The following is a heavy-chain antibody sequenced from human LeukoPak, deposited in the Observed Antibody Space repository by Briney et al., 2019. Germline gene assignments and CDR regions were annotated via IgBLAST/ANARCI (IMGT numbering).Heavy chain of an antibody. V-gene: IGHV3-21*03. CDR1: GFSFSRFS. D-gene: IGHD4-11*01. CDR3: SEAHYSSGWHYVDY. Sequence: GGSLRLSCAASGFSFSRFSMNWVRQAPGKGLEWVSSISSSGSFPYYADSVKGRFTISKDNAKNKLYLQMNSLRAEDTAVYYCSEAHYSSGWHYVDYWGQGTLVTVSS. J-gene: IGHJ4*02. CDR2: ISSSGSFP.